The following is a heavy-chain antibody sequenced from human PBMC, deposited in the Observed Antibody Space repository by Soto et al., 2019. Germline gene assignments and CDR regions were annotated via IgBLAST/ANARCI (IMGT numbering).Heavy chain of an antibody. CDR1: GGSFSGYY. J-gene: IGHJ4*02. V-gene: IGHV4-34*01. CDR2: INHSGST. Sequence: TSETLSLTCAVYGGSFSGYYWSWIRQPPGKGLEWIGEINHSGSTNYNPSLKSRVTISVDTSKNQFSLKLSSVTAADTAVYYCARGTRDLRNWGQGTLVTVSS. CDR3: ARGTRDLRN. D-gene: IGHD3-3*01.